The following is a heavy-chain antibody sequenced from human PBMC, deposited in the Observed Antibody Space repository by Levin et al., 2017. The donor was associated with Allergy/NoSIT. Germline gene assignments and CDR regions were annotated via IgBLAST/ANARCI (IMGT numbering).Heavy chain of an antibody. D-gene: IGHD1-20*01. CDR2: LYYGAKT. CDR3: MRQSNWNPRSDY. J-gene: IGHJ4*02. CDR1: GDSINDTPYY. Sequence: RSSETLSLSCNVTGDSINDTPYYWVWIRQPPGKGLEWIGSLYYGAKTYSNSSLTSRVTISVDTSKTHFSLRVRSVTAADTAVYYCMRQSNWNPRSDYWGPGILVTVSS. V-gene: IGHV4-39*01.